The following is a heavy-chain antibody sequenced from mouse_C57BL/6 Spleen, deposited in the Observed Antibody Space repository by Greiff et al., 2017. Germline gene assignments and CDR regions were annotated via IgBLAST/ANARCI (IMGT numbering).Heavy chain of an antibody. Sequence: QVQLQQPGAELVKPGASVKLSCKASGYTFTSYWMQWVKQRPGQGLEWIGEIDPSDSYTNYNQKFKGKATLTVDTSSSTAYMQLSSLTSEDSAVYYCAGLYYDYDEGFAYWGQGTLVTVSA. V-gene: IGHV1-50*01. J-gene: IGHJ3*01. CDR2: IDPSDSYT. CDR1: GYTFTSYW. D-gene: IGHD2-4*01. CDR3: AGLYYDYDEGFAY.